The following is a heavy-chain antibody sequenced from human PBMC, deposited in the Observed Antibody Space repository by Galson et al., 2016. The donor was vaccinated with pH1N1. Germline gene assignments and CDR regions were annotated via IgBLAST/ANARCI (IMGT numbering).Heavy chain of an antibody. CDR1: GFTLSHYA. J-gene: IGHJ2*01. V-gene: IGHV3-30-3*01. CDR2: ISYVESNK. Sequence: LRLSCAASGFTLSHYAMHWVRQAPGKGLEWEAVISYVESNKDYADSVKGRFTVSRDNSKNTLYLQMNGLRAEDTALYYCARDHVYGDYFERFFDLWGRGTLVTVSS. D-gene: IGHD4-17*01. CDR3: ARDHVYGDYFERFFDL.